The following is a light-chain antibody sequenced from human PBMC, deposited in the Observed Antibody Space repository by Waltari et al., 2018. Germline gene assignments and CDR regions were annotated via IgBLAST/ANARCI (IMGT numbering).Light chain of an antibody. CDR1: SSNIGAGYD. CDR3: QSYDMSLNGWV. CDR2: NNS. J-gene: IGLJ3*02. Sequence: QSVLTQPPSVSGAPGQKVTISRTGSSSNIGAGYDVHWYHQLPGPAPKLLIKNNSNRPSGVPDRFSASKSGTSASLTIAGLQADDEANYFCQSYDMSLNGWVFGGGTKVTVL. V-gene: IGLV1-40*01.